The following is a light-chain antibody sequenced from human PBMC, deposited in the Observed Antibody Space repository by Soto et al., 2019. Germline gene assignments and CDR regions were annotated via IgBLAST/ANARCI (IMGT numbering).Light chain of an antibody. J-gene: IGKJ1*01. CDR2: ATS. V-gene: IGKV1-16*01. Sequence: PLTQSPSSLAASVGDRLTLTCRASRNVSIYLNWYQHKPGKGPTLLIHATSNLQIGVPSRFSGSGSGTEFTLTISSLQPDDFATYYCQQYNSYSWTFGQGTKVDTK. CDR1: RNVSIY. CDR3: QQYNSYSWT.